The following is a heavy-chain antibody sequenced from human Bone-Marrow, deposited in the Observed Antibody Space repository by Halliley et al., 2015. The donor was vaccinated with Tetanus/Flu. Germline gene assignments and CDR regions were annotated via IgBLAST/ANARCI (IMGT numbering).Heavy chain of an antibody. Sequence: VQLVQSGAEVKKPGESLKISCKGSGYSFSTYWFGWVRQIPGKGLEWMGIIYPGDSDTRYSPSFQGQVTISADRSITTAYLQWSSLQAADTAVYYCARRIAVANTGHYFDYWGQGTLVTVSS. CDR2: IYPGDSDT. V-gene: IGHV5-51*03. CDR3: ARRIAVANTGHYFDY. J-gene: IGHJ4*02. D-gene: IGHD6-19*01. CDR1: GYSFSTYW.